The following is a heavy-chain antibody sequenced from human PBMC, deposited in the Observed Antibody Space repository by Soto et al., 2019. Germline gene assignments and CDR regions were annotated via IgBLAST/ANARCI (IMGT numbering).Heavy chain of an antibody. V-gene: IGHV3-53*04. J-gene: IGHJ4*02. Sequence: EVQLVESGGGLVQPGGSLRLSCAASGFTVSSNYMSWVRQAPGKGLEWVSVIYSGGSTYYADSVKGRFTISRHNSKNTLYLQMNSLRAEDTAVYYCARVRAYCSGGSCSHFDYWGQGTLVTVSS. D-gene: IGHD2-15*01. CDR2: IYSGGST. CDR1: GFTVSSNY. CDR3: ARVRAYCSGGSCSHFDY.